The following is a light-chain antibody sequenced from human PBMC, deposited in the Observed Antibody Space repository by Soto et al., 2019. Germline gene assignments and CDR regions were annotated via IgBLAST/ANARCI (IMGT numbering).Light chain of an antibody. J-gene: IGKJ1*01. CDR1: QSISTW. V-gene: IGKV1-8*01. CDR2: AAS. Sequence: AIQMTQSPSSVSASVGDRVTITFRASQSISTWLAWYQQKPGKAPELLIYAASTLQSGVPSRFSGSGSGTDFTLTISCLQSEDFATYYCQQYYSFPLTFGQGTKVDI. CDR3: QQYYSFPLT.